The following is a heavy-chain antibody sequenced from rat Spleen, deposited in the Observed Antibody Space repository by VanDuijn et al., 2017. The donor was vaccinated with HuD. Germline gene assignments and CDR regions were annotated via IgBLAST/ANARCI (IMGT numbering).Heavy chain of an antibody. V-gene: IGHV2S12*01. Sequence: QVQLKESGPGLVQPSQTLSLTCTVSGFSLTSNGVSWVRQPPGKGLEWIAAISSGGSPYYNSALKSRLSISRDTSKSQVFLKMNSLQTDDTGTYYCTPNWDYWGQGVMVTVSS. J-gene: IGHJ2*01. CDR2: ISSGGSP. CDR1: GFSLTSNG. D-gene: IGHD5-1*01. CDR3: TPNWDY.